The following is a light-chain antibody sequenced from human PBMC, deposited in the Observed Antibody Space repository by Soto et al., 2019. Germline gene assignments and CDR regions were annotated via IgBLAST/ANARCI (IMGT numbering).Light chain of an antibody. J-gene: IGKJ4*01. CDR2: GAS. CDR1: QSVGRN. CDR3: QQYNDWPLT. Sequence: ERVITQSPATLSVSLGERATLSCRASQSVGRNLAWYQQKPGQAPRLLFFGASTRAAGIPARLSGSGSETGFPLTISSLQSEDFAVYSCQQYNDWPLTFGGGTKV. V-gene: IGKV3-15*01.